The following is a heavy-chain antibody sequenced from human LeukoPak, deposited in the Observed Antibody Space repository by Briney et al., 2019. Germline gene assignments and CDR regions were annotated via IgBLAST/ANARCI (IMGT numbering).Heavy chain of an antibody. CDR1: GFTFSSYW. CDR2: IKQNGNEK. Sequence: GGSLRLSCAASGFTFSSYWMTWVRQAPGKGLEWVADIKQNGNEKNYVDSVEGRFTISRDNAKNSLYLQMNSLRAEDTAVYYCARELRTFDYWGQGTLVTVSS. V-gene: IGHV3-7*01. J-gene: IGHJ4*02. D-gene: IGHD3-16*01. CDR3: ARELRTFDY.